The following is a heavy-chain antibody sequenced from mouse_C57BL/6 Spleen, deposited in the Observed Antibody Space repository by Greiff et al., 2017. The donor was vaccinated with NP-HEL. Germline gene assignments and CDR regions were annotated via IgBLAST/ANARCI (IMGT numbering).Heavy chain of an antibody. J-gene: IGHJ3*01. Sequence: QVQLQQPGAELVMPGASVKLSCKASGYTFTSYWMHWVKQRPGKGLEWIGEIDPSDSYTNYNQKFKGKSTLTVDKSSSTAYMQLSSLTSEDSAVYYCAISYYGSSEFAYWGQGTLVTVSA. CDR2: IDPSDSYT. CDR3: AISYYGSSEFAY. V-gene: IGHV1-69*01. D-gene: IGHD1-1*01. CDR1: GYTFTSYW.